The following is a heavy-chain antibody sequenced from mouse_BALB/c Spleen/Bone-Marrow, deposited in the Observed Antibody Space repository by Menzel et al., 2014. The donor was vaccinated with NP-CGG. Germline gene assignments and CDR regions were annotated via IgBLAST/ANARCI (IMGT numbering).Heavy chain of an antibody. CDR1: GYTFTDYN. CDR3: ARRGSPYYFDY. Sequence: EVKLQESGPELVKPGASVKISCKASGYTFTDYNMHRVKQSHGKSLEWIGYIYPNNGGTGYNQKFKSKATVTADNSSSTAYMELRSLTSEDSAVYYCARRGSPYYFDYWGQGTTLTVSS. V-gene: IGHV1S29*02. J-gene: IGHJ2*01. CDR2: IYPNNGGT. D-gene: IGHD1-1*02.